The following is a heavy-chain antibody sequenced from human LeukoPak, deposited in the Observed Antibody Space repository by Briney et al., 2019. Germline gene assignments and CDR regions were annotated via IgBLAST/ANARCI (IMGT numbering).Heavy chain of an antibody. CDR2: INWNGGST. CDR3: ARNGALGSSGYYGY. D-gene: IGHD3-22*01. Sequence: GGSLRLSCAASGFTFDDYGMSWVRQAPGKGLEWVSGINWNGGSTGYADSVKGRFTISRDNAKNSLYLQMNSLRAEDTALYCCARNGALGSSGYYGYWGQGTLVTVSS. V-gene: IGHV3-20*04. J-gene: IGHJ4*02. CDR1: GFTFDDYG.